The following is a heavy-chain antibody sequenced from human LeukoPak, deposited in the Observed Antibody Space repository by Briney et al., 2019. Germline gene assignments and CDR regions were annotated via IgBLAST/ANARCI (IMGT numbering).Heavy chain of an antibody. V-gene: IGHV3-23*01. D-gene: IGHD2-15*01. J-gene: IGHJ4*02. Sequence: GGSLRLSCAASGFTFSSYAMSWVRQAPGKGLEWVSAISGSGGSTYYADSVKGRFTISRDNSKNTLYLQVNSLRAEDTAVYYCARASYCSGGICYYYYWGQGTLVTVSS. CDR3: ARASYCSGGICYYYY. CDR1: GFTFSSYA. CDR2: ISGSGGST.